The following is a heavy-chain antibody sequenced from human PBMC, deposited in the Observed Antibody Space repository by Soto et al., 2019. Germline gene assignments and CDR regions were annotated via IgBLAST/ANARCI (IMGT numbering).Heavy chain of an antibody. D-gene: IGHD6-13*01. CDR3: ATGYSSSWPYFDY. J-gene: IGHJ4*02. CDR1: GGSISSSSYY. Sequence: KPSETLSLTCTVSGGSISSSSYYWGWIRQPPGKGLEWIGSIYYSGSTYYNPSLKSRVTISVDTSKNQFSLKLSSVTAADTAVYYCATGYSSSWPYFDYWGQGTLVTVSS. V-gene: IGHV4-39*01. CDR2: IYYSGST.